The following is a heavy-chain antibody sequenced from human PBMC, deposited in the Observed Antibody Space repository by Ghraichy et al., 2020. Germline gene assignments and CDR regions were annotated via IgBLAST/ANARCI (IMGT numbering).Heavy chain of an antibody. CDR2: ISYDGSNK. J-gene: IGHJ4*02. CDR3: AKGVITMIVVTDY. CDR1: GFTFSSYG. D-gene: IGHD3-22*01. Sequence: GGSLRLSCAASGFTFSSYGMHWVHQAPGKGLEWVAVISYDGSNKYYADSVKGRFTISRDNSKNTLYLQMNSLRAEDTAVYYCAKGVITMIVVTDYWGQGTLVTVSS. V-gene: IGHV3-30*18.